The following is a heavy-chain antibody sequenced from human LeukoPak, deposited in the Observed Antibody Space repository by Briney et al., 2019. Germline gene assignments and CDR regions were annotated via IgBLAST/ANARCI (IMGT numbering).Heavy chain of an antibody. J-gene: IGHJ5*02. CDR2: INHSGST. D-gene: IGHD3-16*02. Sequence: SETLSLTCAVYGGSFSGYYWSWIRQPPGKGLEWIGEINHSGSTNYNPSLKSRVTISVDTSKNQFSLKLSSVTAADTAVYYCARFITNWFDPWGQGILVTVSS. V-gene: IGHV4-34*01. CDR1: GGSFSGYY. CDR3: ARFITNWFDP.